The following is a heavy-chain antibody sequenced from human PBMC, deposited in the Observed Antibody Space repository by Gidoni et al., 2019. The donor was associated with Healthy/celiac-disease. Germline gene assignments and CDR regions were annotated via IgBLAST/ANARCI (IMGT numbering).Heavy chain of an antibody. J-gene: IGHJ4*02. CDR3: AATVLYGDYSLDY. CDR2: INPNRGGT. V-gene: IGHV1-2*02. D-gene: IGHD4-17*01. Sequence: QVQMVQSGAEEQKTGASVKVSCKASGYTLTGYYMHGVRQAPGQGLEWMGWINPNRGGTNYAQKFQGRVTMTRDTSISTAYMELSRLRSDDTAVYYCAATVLYGDYSLDYWGQGTLVTVSS. CDR1: GYTLTGYY.